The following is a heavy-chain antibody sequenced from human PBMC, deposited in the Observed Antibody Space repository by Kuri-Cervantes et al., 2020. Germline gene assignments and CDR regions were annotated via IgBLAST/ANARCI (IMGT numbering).Heavy chain of an antibody. D-gene: IGHD2-2*01. V-gene: IGHV1-2*06. CDR3: ARDLGLLWGY. J-gene: IGHJ4*02. CDR1: GYTFTGYY. Sequence: ASVKVSCKASGYTFTGYYLYWVRQAPGQGLEWMGQINPNSGDTEFPQKFQGRVTMTRDTSISTAYMELSRLRSDDTAVYYCARDLGLLWGYWGQGTLVTVSS. CDR2: INPNSGDT.